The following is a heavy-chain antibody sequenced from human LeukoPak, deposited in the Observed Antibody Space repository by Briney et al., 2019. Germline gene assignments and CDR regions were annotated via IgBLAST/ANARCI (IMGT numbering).Heavy chain of an antibody. CDR1: VFTFSSYW. V-gene: IGHV3-7*01. Sequence: GGSLRLSCAPSVFTFSSYWMSWVRQAPGNGLEGVANIKQDGSEKDYVDSVRGRFTISRDNAKNSLYLPMNSLRAEETAVHYCAREAYDFWSGSAVYYYYMDVWGKGTTVTVSS. CDR2: IKQDGSEK. J-gene: IGHJ6*03. CDR3: AREAYDFWSGSAVYYYYMDV. D-gene: IGHD3-3*01.